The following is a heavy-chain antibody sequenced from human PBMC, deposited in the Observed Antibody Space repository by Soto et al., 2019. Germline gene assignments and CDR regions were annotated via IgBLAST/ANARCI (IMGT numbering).Heavy chain of an antibody. D-gene: IGHD2-21*02. V-gene: IGHV4-59*01. J-gene: IGHJ6*02. CDR3: ARDLWGYCGTDCYPLDV. CDR1: GGTISRYY. CDR2: MYNTGST. Sequence: QVQLQESGPGLVKPSETLSLTCTVSGGTISRYYWSWIRQPPGKGLEWIGYMYNTGSTVYNPSFTGRATISVDTSKNQFSLKLNSVTAADTAVYYCARDLWGYCGTDCYPLDVWGQGTTVTVSS.